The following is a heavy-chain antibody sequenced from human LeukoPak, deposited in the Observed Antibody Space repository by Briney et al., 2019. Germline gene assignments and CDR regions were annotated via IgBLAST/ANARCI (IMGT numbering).Heavy chain of an antibody. Sequence: ASVKVSCKVSGYTFTDYYMNWVRQAPGQGLEWMGRISPNSGGTNYAQKFQGRVTMTRDTSTSTAYMELSRLRSDDTAVYYCARVGDGLNDAFDIWGQGTMVTVSS. V-gene: IGHV1-2*06. CDR3: ARVGDGLNDAFDI. J-gene: IGHJ3*02. CDR2: ISPNSGGT. D-gene: IGHD5-24*01. CDR1: GYTFTDYY.